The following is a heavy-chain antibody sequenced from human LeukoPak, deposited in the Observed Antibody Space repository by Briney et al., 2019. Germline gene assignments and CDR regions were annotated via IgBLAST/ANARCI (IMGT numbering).Heavy chain of an antibody. CDR1: GGSFSGYY. V-gene: IGHV4-34*01. CDR2: INHSGST. Sequence: SETLSLTCAVYGGSFSGYYWSWIRQPPGKGLEWIGEINHSGSTNYNPSLKSRVTISVDTSKNQFSLKLSSVTAADTAVYYCAIPEDAFDIWGQGTMVTVSS. CDR3: AIPEDAFDI. J-gene: IGHJ3*02.